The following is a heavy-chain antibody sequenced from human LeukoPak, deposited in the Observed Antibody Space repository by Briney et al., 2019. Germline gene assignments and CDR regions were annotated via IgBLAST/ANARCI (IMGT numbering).Heavy chain of an antibody. CDR1: GGFISSSSYY. V-gene: IGHV4-39*01. CDR2: IYYSGST. CDR3: AEEGDYYYFDY. J-gene: IGHJ4*02. D-gene: IGHD3-10*01. Sequence: SETLSLTCTVSGGFISSSSYYWGWIRQPPGKGLEWIGSIYYSGSTYYNPSLKSRVTISVDTSKNQFSLKLSSVTAADTAVYYCAEEGDYYYFDYWGQGTLVTVSS.